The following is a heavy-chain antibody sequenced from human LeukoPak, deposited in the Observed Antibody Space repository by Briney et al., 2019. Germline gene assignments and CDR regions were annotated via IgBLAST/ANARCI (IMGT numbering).Heavy chain of an antibody. CDR3: ARHPSAMTKFDP. D-gene: IGHD2-2*01. CDR1: GGSFSGYY. Sequence: SETLSLTCAVYGGSFSGYYWSWIRQPPGKGLEWIGEINHSGSTNYNPSLKSRVTISVDTSKNQFSLKLSSVTAADTAVYYCARHPSAMTKFDPWGQGTLVTVSS. J-gene: IGHJ5*02. V-gene: IGHV4-34*01. CDR2: INHSGST.